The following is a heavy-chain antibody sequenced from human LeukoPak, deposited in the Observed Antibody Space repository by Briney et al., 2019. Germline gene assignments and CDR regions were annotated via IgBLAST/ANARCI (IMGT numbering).Heavy chain of an antibody. Sequence: GASVKVSCKASGYTSSTYDINWVRQAAGQGLQWMGWINPKSGNTYYAEDFQGRVTMSRNTSTNTAYMELSSLRSEDTAVYFCARVKYGSGRKGYYYYFMDVWAKGPRSPSR. CDR3: ARVKYGSGRKGYYYYFMDV. J-gene: IGHJ6*03. D-gene: IGHD3-10*01. V-gene: IGHV1-8*01. CDR2: INPKSGNT. CDR1: GYTSSTYD.